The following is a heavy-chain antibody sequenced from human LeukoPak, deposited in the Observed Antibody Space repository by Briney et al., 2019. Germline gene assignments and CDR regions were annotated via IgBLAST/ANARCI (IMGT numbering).Heavy chain of an antibody. CDR3: ARDLAVADY. CDR1: GFTLSSYS. D-gene: IGHD6-19*01. CDR2: ISRSSSYI. V-gene: IGHV3-21*01. Sequence: GRSLRLSCAASGFTLSSYSMNWVRQAPGKGLEWVSSISRSSSYIDYADSVKGRFTISSDNAKTSLYLQMNSLRAEDTAVYYCARDLAVADYWGQETLVAV. J-gene: IGHJ4*02.